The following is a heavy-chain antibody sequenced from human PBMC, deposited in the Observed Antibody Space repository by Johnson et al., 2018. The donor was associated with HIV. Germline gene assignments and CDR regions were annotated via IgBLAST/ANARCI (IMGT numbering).Heavy chain of an antibody. CDR2: ISFDGSHK. CDR3: ARDNEDIVLVGAFDI. CDR1: GFTFDDYG. V-gene: IGHV3-30*03. Sequence: QVQLVESGGGVVRPGGSLRLSCAASGFTFDDYGMHWVRQAPGKGLEWVAVISFDGSHKYYADYVKGRFTISRDNSKNTLYLQMNSLRAEDTAVYYCARDNEDIVLVGAFDIWGQGTMVTVSS. D-gene: IGHD2-8*02. J-gene: IGHJ3*02.